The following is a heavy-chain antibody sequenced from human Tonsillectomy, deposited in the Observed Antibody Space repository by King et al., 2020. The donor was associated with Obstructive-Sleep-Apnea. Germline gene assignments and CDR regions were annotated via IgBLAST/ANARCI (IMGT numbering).Heavy chain of an antibody. Sequence: VQLQQWGAGLLKPSETLSLTCAVYGGSFSGYYWSWIRQPPGKGLEWIGEINHSGSTNYNPSLKSRVTISVDTSKNQFSLKLSSVTAADTAVYYCARGGPFARHYYGSGSFRPYYYGMDVWGQGTTVTVSS. CDR2: INHSGST. J-gene: IGHJ6*02. CDR1: GGSFSGYY. V-gene: IGHV4-34*01. D-gene: IGHD3-10*01. CDR3: ARGGPFARHYYGSGSFRPYYYGMDV.